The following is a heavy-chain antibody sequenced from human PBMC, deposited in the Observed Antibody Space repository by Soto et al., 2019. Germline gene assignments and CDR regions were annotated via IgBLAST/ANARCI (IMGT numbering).Heavy chain of an antibody. CDR1: GGSFSPYF. V-gene: IGHV4-34*01. CDR3: ARVGGYYGSGSYPRRPSFFDY. J-gene: IGHJ4*02. D-gene: IGHD3-10*01. CDR2: INHSGST. Sequence: NPSETLSLTCAVYGGSFSPYFWSWIRQPPGKGLEWIGEINHSGSTNYNPSLKSRVTISVDTSKNQFSLKLSSVTAADTAVYYCARVGGYYGSGSYPRRPSFFDYWGQGTLVTVSS.